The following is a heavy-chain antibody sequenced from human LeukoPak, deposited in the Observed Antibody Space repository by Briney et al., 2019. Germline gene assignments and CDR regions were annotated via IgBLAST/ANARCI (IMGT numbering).Heavy chain of an antibody. Sequence: GGSLRLACAASGFTFSSYTMNWVRQAPGKGLEWVSSISSSSSYIYYADSVKGRFIISRDNAENSLYLQMNSLRAEDTAVYYCAKDIVVEAANGGTFDYWGQGTLVTVSS. D-gene: IGHD2-15*01. CDR1: GFTFSSYT. V-gene: IGHV3-21*04. J-gene: IGHJ4*02. CDR3: AKDIVVEAANGGTFDY. CDR2: ISSSSSYI.